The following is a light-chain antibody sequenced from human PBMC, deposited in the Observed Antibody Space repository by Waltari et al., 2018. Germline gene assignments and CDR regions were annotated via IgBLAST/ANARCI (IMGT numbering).Light chain of an antibody. CDR3: ATWDTSLSAGDWV. J-gene: IGLJ3*02. Sequence: QPVLTQSPSVSAAPGQKVIISCSGSSSNVGNNYVSWYQQLPGTAPKLLIYDDKKRPSGSPDRFSGSKSGTSATLGITGLQTGDEADYYCATWDTSLSAGDWVFGGGTKLTVL. V-gene: IGLV1-51*01. CDR1: SSNVGNNY. CDR2: DDK.